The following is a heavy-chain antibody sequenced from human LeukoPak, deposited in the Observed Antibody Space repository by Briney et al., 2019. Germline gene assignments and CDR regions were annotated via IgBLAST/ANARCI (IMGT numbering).Heavy chain of an antibody. CDR2: ISSSSSYI. CDR3: ARWGSYYYDSSGYYAPSII. Sequence: GGSLRLSCAASGFTFSSYSMNWVRQAPGKGLEWVSSISSSSSYIYYADSVKGRFTISRDNAKNSLYLQMNSLRAEDTAVYYCARWGSYYYDSSGYYAPSIIWGQGTMVTVSS. V-gene: IGHV3-21*01. J-gene: IGHJ3*02. CDR1: GFTFSSYS. D-gene: IGHD3-22*01.